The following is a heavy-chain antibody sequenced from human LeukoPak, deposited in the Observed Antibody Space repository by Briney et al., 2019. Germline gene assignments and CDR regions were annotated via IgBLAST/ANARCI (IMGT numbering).Heavy chain of an antibody. D-gene: IGHD1-26*01. CDR2: TSTSGGSA. J-gene: IGHJ4*02. CDR3: ARYSGSYYYPPAWDL. CDR1: GFTFSSYA. V-gene: IGHV3-23*01. Sequence: HPGGSLRLSCAASGFTFSSYAMSWVRQAPGKGLEWVSATSTSGGSAYYADSVKGRFTISRDNSKNTLYLQMDSLRADDTAVYYCARYSGSYYYPPAWDLWGQGTLVTVSS.